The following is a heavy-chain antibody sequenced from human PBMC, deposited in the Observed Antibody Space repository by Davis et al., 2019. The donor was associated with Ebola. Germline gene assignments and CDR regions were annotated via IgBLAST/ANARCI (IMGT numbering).Heavy chain of an antibody. J-gene: IGHJ4*02. CDR1: GFTFSSYR. V-gene: IGHV3-74*01. Sequence: HTGGSLRLSCAASGFTFSSYRMHWVRQAPGKGLVWVSRINSDGSSTSYADSVKGRFTISRDNAKNTLYLQMNSLRAEDTAVYYCAVTPKYWYYFDYWGQGTLVTVSS. D-gene: IGHD4-23*01. CDR2: INSDGSST. CDR3: AVTPKYWYYFDY.